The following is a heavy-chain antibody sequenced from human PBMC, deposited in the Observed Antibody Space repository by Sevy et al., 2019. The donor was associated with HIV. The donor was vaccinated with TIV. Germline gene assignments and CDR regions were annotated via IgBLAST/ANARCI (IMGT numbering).Heavy chain of an antibody. CDR1: GFTFSNYS. Sequence: GGSLRLSCAASGFTFSNYSMSWVRQPPGKGLEWVSTLSFGGGEINYADSVKGRFTFSRDNSKSSVYLQMNNLRPEDTAEYYCAREGSNKPHDYWGQGTLVTVSS. CDR3: AREGSNKPHDY. D-gene: IGHD3-10*01. J-gene: IGHJ4*02. CDR2: LSFGGGEI. V-gene: IGHV3-23*01.